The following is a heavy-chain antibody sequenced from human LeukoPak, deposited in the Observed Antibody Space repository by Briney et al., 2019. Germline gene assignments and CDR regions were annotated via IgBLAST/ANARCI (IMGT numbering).Heavy chain of an antibody. Sequence: PSETLSLTCTVSGGSISSYYWSWIRQPPGKGLEWIGEINHSGSTNYNPSLKSRVTISVDTSKNQFSLKLSSVTAADTAVYYCARSYYYGSGSYYMEHWFDPWGQGTLVTVSS. J-gene: IGHJ5*02. CDR2: INHSGST. D-gene: IGHD3-10*01. CDR3: ARSYYYGSGSYYMEHWFDP. V-gene: IGHV4-34*01. CDR1: GGSISSYY.